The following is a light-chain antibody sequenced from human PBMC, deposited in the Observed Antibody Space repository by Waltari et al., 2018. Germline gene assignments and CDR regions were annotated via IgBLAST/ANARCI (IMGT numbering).Light chain of an antibody. CDR2: WAS. J-gene: IGKJ2*01. CDR3: QQYHSTPYT. CDR1: QNVLYAFNNKNF. V-gene: IGKV4-1*01. Sequence: DIVMTQSPDSLAVSLGERATSNCKSSQNVLYAFNNKNFLSWYQQKPGQPPRLLIYWASTREAGVPDRFSGSGSGADFSLTISSLQTDDAAVYYCQQYHSTPYTFGPGTKLEI.